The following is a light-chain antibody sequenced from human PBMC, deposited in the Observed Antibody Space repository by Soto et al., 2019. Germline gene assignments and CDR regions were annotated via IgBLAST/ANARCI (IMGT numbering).Light chain of an antibody. J-gene: IGKJ1*01. V-gene: IGKV1-5*01. CDR1: ESINNW. CDR2: DAS. Sequence: IQVTQSPSTLSASVGDRVSITCRASESINNWLAWYQQKPGKAPKLLIYDASTLETGAPSRFSGSASGTEFTLTISSLQPDDFATYYCQDYTSYSGTFGQGTKVEIK. CDR3: QDYTSYSGT.